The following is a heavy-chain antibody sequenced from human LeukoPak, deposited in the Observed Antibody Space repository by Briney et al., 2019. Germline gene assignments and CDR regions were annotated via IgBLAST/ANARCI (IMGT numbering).Heavy chain of an antibody. CDR3: ARGQVLWWSYAFDI. D-gene: IGHD3-10*01. V-gene: IGHV4-34*01. CDR2: INHSGST. CDR1: GGSFSGYY. J-gene: IGHJ3*02. Sequence: SETLSLTCAVYGGSFSGYYWSWIRQPPGKGLEWIEEINHSGSTNYNPSLKSRVTISVDTSKNQFSLKLSSVTAADTAVYYCARGQVLWWSYAFDIWGQGTMVTVSS.